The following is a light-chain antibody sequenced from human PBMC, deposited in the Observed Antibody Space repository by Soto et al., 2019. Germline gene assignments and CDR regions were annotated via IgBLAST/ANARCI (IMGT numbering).Light chain of an antibody. CDR3: ATWDDSLNGLV. CDR1: SSNIGSNF. CDR2: NNN. V-gene: IGLV1-44*01. Sequence: QSVLTQPPSASGTPGQRVTIPCSRSSSNIGSNFVNWYQQLPGTAPKLLMYNNNQRPSGVPDRFSGSKSGTSASLAISGLQSEDEADYHCATWDDSLNGLVFGGGTKVTVL. J-gene: IGLJ3*02.